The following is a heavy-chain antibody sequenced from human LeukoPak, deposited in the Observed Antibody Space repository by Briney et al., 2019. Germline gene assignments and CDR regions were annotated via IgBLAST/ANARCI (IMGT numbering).Heavy chain of an antibody. Sequence: SETLSLTCTVSGGSISSYYWSWIRQPAGKGLEWIGRIYTSGSTNYNPSLKSRVTISVDTSKNQFSLKLSSVTAADTAVYYCARSPRQRGWFDPWGQGTLVTVSS. J-gene: IGHJ5*02. CDR3: ARSPRQRGWFDP. V-gene: IGHV4-4*07. CDR1: GGSISSYY. CDR2: IYTSGST.